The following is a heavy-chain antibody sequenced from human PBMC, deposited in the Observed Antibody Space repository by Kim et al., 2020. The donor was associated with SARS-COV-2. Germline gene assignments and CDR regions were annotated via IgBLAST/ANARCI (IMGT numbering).Heavy chain of an antibody. CDR1: GFTFSNSY. Sequence: GGSLRLSCAASGFTFSNSYMTWIRQTPGKGLEWISYIRGDGTTTNYSDSVRGRFTISRDNAKNSLFLQMNSLRAEDTAIYYCADEPRLLSYWGQGTLVTVSS. J-gene: IGHJ4*02. CDR2: IRGDGTTT. CDR3: ADEPRLLSY. V-gene: IGHV3-11*01.